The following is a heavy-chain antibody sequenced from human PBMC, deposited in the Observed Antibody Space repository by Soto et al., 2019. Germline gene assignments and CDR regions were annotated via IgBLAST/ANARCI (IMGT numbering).Heavy chain of an antibody. Sequence: SETLSLTCAVYGGSFSGYYWSWIRQPPGKGLEWIGEINHSGSTNYNPSLKSRVTISVDTSKNQFSLKLSSVTAADTAVYYCARFNSLTVVPYYFDYGGQETRVTVHS. CDR1: GGSFSGYY. CDR3: ARFNSLTVVPYYFDY. CDR2: INHSGST. V-gene: IGHV4-34*01. D-gene: IGHD2-15*01. J-gene: IGHJ4*02.